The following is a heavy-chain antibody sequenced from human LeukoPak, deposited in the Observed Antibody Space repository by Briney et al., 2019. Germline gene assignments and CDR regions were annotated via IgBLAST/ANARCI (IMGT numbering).Heavy chain of an antibody. Sequence: GGSLRLSCAASGFTFSSYGMHWVRQAPGKGLEWGAFIRYDGSNEYYADSVKGRFTISRDNSKNTLYLQMNSLRAEDTAVYYCAKDSPYGYSGPFDYWGQGTLVTVSS. V-gene: IGHV3-30*02. CDR2: IRYDGSNE. CDR1: GFTFSSYG. J-gene: IGHJ4*02. CDR3: AKDSPYGYSGPFDY. D-gene: IGHD5-24*01.